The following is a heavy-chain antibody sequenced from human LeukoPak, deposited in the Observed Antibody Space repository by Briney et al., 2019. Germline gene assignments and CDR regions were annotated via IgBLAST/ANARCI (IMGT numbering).Heavy chain of an antibody. Sequence: SVKVSCKASGGTFSSYAISWVRQAPGQGLEWLGGIIPIFGTANYAQKFQGRVTITADESTSTAYMELSSLRSEDTAVYYCARGGRRGAVDTAMVTPWGQGTLVTVSS. J-gene: IGHJ5*02. CDR2: IIPIFGTA. CDR3: ARGGRRGAVDTAMVTP. CDR1: GGTFSSYA. V-gene: IGHV1-69*13. D-gene: IGHD5-18*01.